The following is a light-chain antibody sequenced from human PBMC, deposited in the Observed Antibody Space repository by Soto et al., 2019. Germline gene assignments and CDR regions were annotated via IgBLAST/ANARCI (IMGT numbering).Light chain of an antibody. J-gene: IGKJ5*01. CDR2: GAS. Sequence: EIVLPQSPGTLSLSPGERATLTCRASQSVRSSYLAWYQQQPGQAPRLLIHGASRRATGIPDRFSGSGSGTDFTLTISRLEPEDFAVYYCQQYGSSPTTFGQGTRLEIK. CDR3: QQYGSSPTT. V-gene: IGKV3-20*01. CDR1: QSVRSSY.